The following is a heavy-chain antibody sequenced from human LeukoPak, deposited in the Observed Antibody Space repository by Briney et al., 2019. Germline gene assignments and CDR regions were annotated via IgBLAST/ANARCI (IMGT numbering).Heavy chain of an antibody. CDR1: GFTFDDYG. D-gene: IGHD3-22*01. Sequence: PGGSLRLSCAASGFTFDDYGMSWVRQAPGKGLEWVSGINWNGGSTGYADSVKGRFTISRDNAKNSLYLQMNSLRAEDTALYYCARAEPYDSSGYYDYWGQGTLVTVSS. CDR2: INWNGGST. V-gene: IGHV3-20*04. J-gene: IGHJ4*02. CDR3: ARAEPYDSSGYYDY.